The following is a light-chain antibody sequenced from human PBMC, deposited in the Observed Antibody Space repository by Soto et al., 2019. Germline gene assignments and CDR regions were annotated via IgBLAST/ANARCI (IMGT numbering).Light chain of an antibody. Sequence: AIQLTQSPSSLSASLGDRVTITCRSSQGITSAIAWYRQRPGMAPELLIYDVSTLASGVTSRFSGSGSGTDFTLTIIALQPEDFATYYCQHFSTYPLTFGGGTKV. CDR2: DVS. CDR1: QGITSA. J-gene: IGKJ4*01. CDR3: QHFSTYPLT. V-gene: IGKV1-13*02.